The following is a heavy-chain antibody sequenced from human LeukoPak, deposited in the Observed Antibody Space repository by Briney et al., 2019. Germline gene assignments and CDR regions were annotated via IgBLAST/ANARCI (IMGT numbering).Heavy chain of an antibody. CDR2: ISPTGSTT. J-gene: IGHJ4*02. Sequence: PGGSLRLSCTASGFSFSGHWMHWVRQLPGKGLVWVSRISPTGSTTGYADSVKGRFTVSRDNAKNTLYLQVNNLRAEDTAVYYCARGPNSNWSGLDFWGQGTLLTVSS. CDR1: GFSFSGHW. CDR3: ARGPNSNWSGLDF. D-gene: IGHD6-6*01. V-gene: IGHV3-74*01.